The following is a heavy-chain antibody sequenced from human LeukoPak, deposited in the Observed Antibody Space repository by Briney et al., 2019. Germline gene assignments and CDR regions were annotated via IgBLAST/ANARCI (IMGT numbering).Heavy chain of an antibody. CDR2: IYSGGST. CDR1: GFTVSSNY. Sequence: GGSLRLSCAASGFTVSSNYMSWVRQAPGKGLEWVSVIYSGGSTYYADSVKGRFTISRDNSKNTLYLQIDSLRAEDTAVYYCAKEGPYDFWSGHASAFDIWGQGTKVTVSS. J-gene: IGHJ3*02. CDR3: AKEGPYDFWSGHASAFDI. V-gene: IGHV3-53*01. D-gene: IGHD3-3*01.